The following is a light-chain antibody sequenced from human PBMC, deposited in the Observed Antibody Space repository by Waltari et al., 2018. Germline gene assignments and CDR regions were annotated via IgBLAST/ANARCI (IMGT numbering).Light chain of an antibody. Sequence: DIVMTQSPDSLAVYLGERATINCKSSQSVLHSSKNEYSLAWYQQKPGQPPKLLIYWASTRESGVPDRFSGSGSGTDFTLTISSLQAEDVAVYYCQQYYDTPFTFGPGTKVDIK. V-gene: IGKV4-1*01. CDR3: QQYYDTPFT. J-gene: IGKJ3*01. CDR2: WAS. CDR1: QSVLHSSKNEYS.